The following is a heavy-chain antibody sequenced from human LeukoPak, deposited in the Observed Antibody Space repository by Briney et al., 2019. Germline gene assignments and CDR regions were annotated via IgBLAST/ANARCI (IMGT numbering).Heavy chain of an antibody. Sequence: SETLSLTCAVYGGSFSGYYWSWIRQPPGKGLEWIGEINHSGSTYYNPSLKSRVTISVDTSKNQFSLKLSSVTAADTAVYYCARASPSSSFLDYWGQGTLVTVSS. J-gene: IGHJ4*02. CDR1: GGSFSGYY. CDR2: INHSGST. D-gene: IGHD6-6*01. V-gene: IGHV4-34*01. CDR3: ARASPSSSFLDY.